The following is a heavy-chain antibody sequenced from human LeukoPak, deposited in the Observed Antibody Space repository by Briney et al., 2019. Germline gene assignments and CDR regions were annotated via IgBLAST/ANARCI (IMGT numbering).Heavy chain of an antibody. CDR3: ASQQWLDNTFDY. CDR2: IYYSGST. J-gene: IGHJ4*02. D-gene: IGHD6-19*01. CDR1: GGSISSNN. V-gene: IGHV4-4*02. Sequence: SGTLSLTCAVSGGSISSNNWWSWVRQPPGKGLEWIGYIYYSGSTNYNPSLKSRVTISVDTSKNQFSLKLSSVTAADTAVYYCASQQWLDNTFDYWGQGTLVTVSS.